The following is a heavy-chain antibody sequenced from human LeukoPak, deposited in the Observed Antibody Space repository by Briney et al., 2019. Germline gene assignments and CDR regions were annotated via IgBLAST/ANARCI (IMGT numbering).Heavy chain of an antibody. V-gene: IGHV4-34*01. Sequence: SETLSLTSAVYGGSFSGYYWSWIRQPPGKGLEWIGEINHSGSTNYNPSLKSRVTISVDTSKNQFSLKLSSVTAADTAVYYCARERITYDFWSGYPMDAFDIWGQGTMVTVSS. J-gene: IGHJ3*02. CDR1: GGSFSGYY. D-gene: IGHD3-3*01. CDR3: ARERITYDFWSGYPMDAFDI. CDR2: INHSGST.